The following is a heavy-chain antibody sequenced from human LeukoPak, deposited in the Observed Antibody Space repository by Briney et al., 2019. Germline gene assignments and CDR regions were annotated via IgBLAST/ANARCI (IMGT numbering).Heavy chain of an antibody. CDR3: ASPGSGWYGGYFDY. J-gene: IGHJ4*02. D-gene: IGHD6-19*01. Sequence: GGSLRLSCAASGFTVSSNYMSWVRQAPGKGLEWVSVIYSGGSTYYADSVKGRFTISRDNSKNTLYLQMSSLRAEDTAVYYCASPGSGWYGGYFDYWGQGTLVTVSS. V-gene: IGHV3-53*05. CDR2: IYSGGST. CDR1: GFTVSSNY.